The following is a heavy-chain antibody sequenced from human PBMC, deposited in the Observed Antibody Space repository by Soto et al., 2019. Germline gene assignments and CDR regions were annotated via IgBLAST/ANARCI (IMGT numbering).Heavy chain of an antibody. V-gene: IGHV3-21*01. D-gene: IGHD3-22*01. CDR2: ISSSNNYI. Sequence: GGSLRLSCAASGFTFSSYTMNWVRQAPGKGLEWVSSISSSNNYIYYADSVRGRFTISRDNAKNSLYLQMNSLRAEDTAVYYCARRGHYYDSSGYYEGYYFDYWGQGTLVTVSS. J-gene: IGHJ4*02. CDR3: ARRGHYYDSSGYYEGYYFDY. CDR1: GFTFSSYT.